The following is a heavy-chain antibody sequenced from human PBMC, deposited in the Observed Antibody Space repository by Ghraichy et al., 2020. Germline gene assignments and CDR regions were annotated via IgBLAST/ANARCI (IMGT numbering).Heavy chain of an antibody. CDR3: AKVNYYDSSGYFYFSYGMDV. V-gene: IGHV3-23*01. CDR1: GFTFGTYA. CDR2: ISGSGGST. Sequence: GGSLRLSCAASGFTFGTYAMSWVRQAPGKGLEWVSAISGSGGSTFYADSVKGRFTISRDNSKNTLYVQMNSLRAEDTAVYYCAKVNYYDSSGYFYFSYGMDVWGQGTTVTVSS. J-gene: IGHJ6*02. D-gene: IGHD3-22*01.